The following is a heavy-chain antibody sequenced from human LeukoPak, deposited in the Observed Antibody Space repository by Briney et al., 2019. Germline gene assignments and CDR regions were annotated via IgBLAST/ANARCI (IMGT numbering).Heavy chain of an antibody. Sequence: KPSETLSLTCTVSGGSISSSSYYWGWIRQPPGKGLEWIGSIYYSGSTYYNPSLKSRVTISVDTSKNQFSLKLSSVAAADTAVYYCARVIAAADTIDYWGQGTTVTVSS. D-gene: IGHD6-13*01. J-gene: IGHJ4*02. CDR2: IYYSGST. CDR3: ARVIAAADTIDY. V-gene: IGHV4-39*01. CDR1: GGSISSSSYY.